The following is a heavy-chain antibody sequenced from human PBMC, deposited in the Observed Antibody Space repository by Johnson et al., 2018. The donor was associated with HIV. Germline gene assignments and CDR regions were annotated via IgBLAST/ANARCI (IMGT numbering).Heavy chain of an antibody. CDR3: ARDMCSGGSCYAFDI. V-gene: IGHV3-30*03. CDR2: ISYDGSNK. CDR1: GFTFSSYG. D-gene: IGHD2-15*01. Sequence: QVQLVESGGGVVQPGRSLRLSCAASGFTFSSYGMHWVRQAPGKGLEWVAVISYDGSNKYYADSVKGRFTISRDNSKNTLYLQMNSLRAEDTAVYYCARDMCSGGSCYAFDIWGQGTMVTVSS. J-gene: IGHJ3*02.